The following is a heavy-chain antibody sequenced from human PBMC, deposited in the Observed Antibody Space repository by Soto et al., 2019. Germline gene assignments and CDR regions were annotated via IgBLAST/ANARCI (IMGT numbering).Heavy chain of an antibody. CDR3: AREMWRAGRGIVAKIKGY. CDR1: GYTFTSYA. Sequence: ASVKVSCKASGYTFTSYAMHWVRQAPGQRLEWMGWINAGNGNTKYSQKFQGRVTITRDTSASTAYMELSSLRSEDTAVYYCAREMWRAGRGIVAKIKGYWGQGTLVTVSS. J-gene: IGHJ4*02. CDR2: INAGNGNT. D-gene: IGHD5-12*01. V-gene: IGHV1-3*01.